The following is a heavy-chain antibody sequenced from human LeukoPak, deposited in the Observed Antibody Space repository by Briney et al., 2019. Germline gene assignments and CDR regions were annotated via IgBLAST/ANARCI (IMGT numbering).Heavy chain of an antibody. CDR3: AASISAGVRVSQKISDTIFGRRVMYYFDY. Sequence: PGGSLRLSCAASGFTFSSYSMNWIRQAPGKGLEWVSYISSTSSTTHYADSVKGRFTISRDNAKNSLYLQMNSLRSDDTAVYYCAASISAGVRVSQKISDTIFGRRVMYYFDYWGQGTLVTVSS. D-gene: IGHD3-3*01. J-gene: IGHJ4*02. V-gene: IGHV3-48*01. CDR2: ISSTSSTT. CDR1: GFTFSSYS.